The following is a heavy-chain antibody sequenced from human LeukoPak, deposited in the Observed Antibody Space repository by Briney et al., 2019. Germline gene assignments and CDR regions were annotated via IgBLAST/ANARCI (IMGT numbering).Heavy chain of an antibody. J-gene: IGHJ4*02. V-gene: IGHV4-59*01. CDR3: ARGIEMATIIPFDY. CDR1: GGSISSYY. D-gene: IGHD5-24*01. Sequence: SETLSLTCTVSGGSISSYYWSWIRQPPGKGLEWNGYIYYSGSTNYNPSLKSRVTISVDTSKNQFSLKLSSVTAADTAVYYCARGIEMATIIPFDYWGQGTLVTVSS. CDR2: IYYSGST.